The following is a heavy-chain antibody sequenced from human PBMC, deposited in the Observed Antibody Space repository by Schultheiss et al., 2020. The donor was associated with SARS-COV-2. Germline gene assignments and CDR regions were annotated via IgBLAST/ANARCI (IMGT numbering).Heavy chain of an antibody. Sequence: SETLSLTCTVSGGSISSSSYYWGWIRQPPGKGLEWIGSIYYSGSTYYNPSLKSRVTISVDTSKNQFSLKLSSVTAADTAVYYCARGVEYSSSRYFDLWGRGTLVTVSS. CDR2: IYYSGST. CDR1: GGSISSSSYY. V-gene: IGHV4-39*01. CDR3: ARGVEYSSSRYFDL. J-gene: IGHJ2*01. D-gene: IGHD6-6*01.